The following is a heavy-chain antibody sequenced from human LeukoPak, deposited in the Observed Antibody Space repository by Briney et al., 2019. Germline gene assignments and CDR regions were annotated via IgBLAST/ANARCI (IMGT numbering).Heavy chain of an antibody. V-gene: IGHV3-23*01. CDR2: ISGSGTTT. Sequence: GGSLRLSCEISGFTFKNYAMSWVRQAPGKGLEWVSTISGSGTTTYYADSVKGRLTISRGNSNNTLYLQMNSLRVGDTAVYYCARGDFESGAYNDAFDIWGQGTMVTVS. CDR1: GFTFKNYA. J-gene: IGHJ3*02. D-gene: IGHD1-1*01. CDR3: ARGDFESGAYNDAFDI.